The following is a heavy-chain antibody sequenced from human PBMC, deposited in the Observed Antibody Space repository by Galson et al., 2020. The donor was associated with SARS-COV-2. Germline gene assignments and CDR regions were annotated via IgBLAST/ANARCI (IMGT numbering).Heavy chain of an antibody. CDR2: IYTSGST. CDR3: ARQVSYYYYGMDV. Sequence: WSWIRQPAGKGLEWIGRIYTSGSTNYNPSLKSRVTISVDTSKNQFSLKLSSVTAADTAVYYCARQVSYYYYGMDVWGQGTTVTVSS. J-gene: IGHJ6*02. V-gene: IGHV4-61*02.